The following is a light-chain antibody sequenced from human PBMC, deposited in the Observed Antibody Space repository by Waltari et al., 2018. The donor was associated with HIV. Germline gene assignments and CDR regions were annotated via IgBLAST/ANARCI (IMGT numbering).Light chain of an antibody. J-gene: IGKJ4*01. Sequence: DIIMTQSPDSLAVSLGERVTIHCKSSRNILYNSDNKNYLAWYQQKAGQAPRVLISWASTRPVGVPSSIRTFGVPERFSGSGSGTNFSLTISSLQEDDVAVYYCQQYYSLPPTFGGGTRVERK. V-gene: IGKV4-1*01. CDR2: WAS. CDR1: RNILYNSDNKNY. CDR3: QQYYSLPPT.